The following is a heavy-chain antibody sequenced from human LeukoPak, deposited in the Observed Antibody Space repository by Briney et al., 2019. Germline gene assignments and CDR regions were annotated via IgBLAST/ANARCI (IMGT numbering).Heavy chain of an antibody. J-gene: IGHJ6*02. Sequence: PGGSLRLSCAASGFTFSSHGMHWVRQAPGKGLEWVAVISYDGSNKYYADSVKGRFTISRDNSKNTLYLQMNSLRAEDTAVYYCAKDLLTRIAARPDGYYYGMDVWGQGTTVTVSS. V-gene: IGHV3-30*18. CDR3: AKDLLTRIAARPDGYYYGMDV. CDR1: GFTFSSHG. D-gene: IGHD6-6*01. CDR2: ISYDGSNK.